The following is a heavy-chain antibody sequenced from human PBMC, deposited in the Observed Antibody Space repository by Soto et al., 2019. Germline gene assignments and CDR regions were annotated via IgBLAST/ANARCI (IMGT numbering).Heavy chain of an antibody. Sequence: GGSLRLSCAASGFTVSSNYMSWVRQAPGKGLEWVSVIYSGGSTYYADSVKGRFTISRDNSKNTLYLQMNSLRAEDTAVYYCARYKKGNIVATISFAFDIWGQGTMVTVSS. J-gene: IGHJ3*02. CDR1: GFTVSSNY. D-gene: IGHD5-12*01. CDR2: IYSGGST. CDR3: ARYKKGNIVATISFAFDI. V-gene: IGHV3-66*01.